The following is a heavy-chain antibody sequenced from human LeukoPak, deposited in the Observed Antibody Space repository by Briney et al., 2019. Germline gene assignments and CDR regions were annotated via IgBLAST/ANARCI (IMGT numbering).Heavy chain of an antibody. J-gene: IGHJ5*02. CDR3: ARDRNHGRDSGYDNDWFDP. V-gene: IGHV4-4*07. D-gene: IGHD5-12*01. CDR2: VHTSGST. CDR1: GVSISSYY. Sequence: SETLSLTCTVSGVSISSYYWSWIRQPAGKGLEWIGRVHTSGSTNYNPSLKSRVTMSVDTSKNQLSLKLSSVTAADTAVYYCARDRNHGRDSGYDNDWFDPWGQGTLVTVSS.